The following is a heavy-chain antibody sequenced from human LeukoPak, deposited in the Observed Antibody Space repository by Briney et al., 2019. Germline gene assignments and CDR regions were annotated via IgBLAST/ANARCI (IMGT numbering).Heavy chain of an antibody. Sequence: SETLSLTCSVSGYSISSDYYWGWIRQPPGKGLEWIGSIHHSGNTYYNPSLKSRVTISVDTSKSQFSLKLSSVTAADTAVYYCASLAAVILVVTPNYYFDYWGQGTLVTVSS. CDR3: ASLAAVILVVTPNYYFDY. J-gene: IGHJ4*02. CDR2: IHHSGNT. D-gene: IGHD3-22*01. V-gene: IGHV4-38-2*02. CDR1: GYSISSDYY.